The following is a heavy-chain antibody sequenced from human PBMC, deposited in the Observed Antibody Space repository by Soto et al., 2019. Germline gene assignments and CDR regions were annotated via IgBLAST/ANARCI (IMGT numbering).Heavy chain of an antibody. V-gene: IGHV3-48*03. CDR3: ASKIFGTTYFNY. D-gene: IGHD1-7*01. CDR2: IRGGGSPI. J-gene: IGHJ4*02. CDR1: GFTFSTHE. Sequence: GGSLRLSCAASGFTFSTHEMNWVRQAPGKGLEWLSYIRGGGSPIYYADSVRGRSTISRDNAKNSLYLQMNSLRAEDTAIYYCASKIFGTTYFNYWGQGALVTVSS.